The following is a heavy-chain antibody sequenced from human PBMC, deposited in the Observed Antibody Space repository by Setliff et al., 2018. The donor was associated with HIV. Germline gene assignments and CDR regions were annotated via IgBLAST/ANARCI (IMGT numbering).Heavy chain of an antibody. D-gene: IGHD6-19*01. J-gene: IGHJ4*02. V-gene: IGHV1-69*13. Sequence: SVKVSCKASGGTFSSFAIHWVRQAPGQGLEWMGGIIPMFGTANYAQKFHGRVTITADESTNTAYMELSSLRFEDTAFYYCARVPYSSGYWGQGTLVTVSS. CDR2: IIPMFGTA. CDR1: GGTFSSFA. CDR3: ARVPYSSGY.